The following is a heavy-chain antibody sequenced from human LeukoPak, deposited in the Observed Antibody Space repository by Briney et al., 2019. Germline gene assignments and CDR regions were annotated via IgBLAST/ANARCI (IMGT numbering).Heavy chain of an antibody. CDR1: GGSISSGGYY. CDR3: ARSTGGSGYSLDY. Sequence: SQTLSLTCTVSGGSISSGGYYWSWIRQHPGKGLEWIGYIYYSGSTYYNPSLKGRVTISVDTSKNQFSLKLSSVTAADTAVYYCARSTGGSGYSLDYWGQGTLVTVSS. CDR2: IYYSGST. D-gene: IGHD5-12*01. V-gene: IGHV4-31*03. J-gene: IGHJ4*02.